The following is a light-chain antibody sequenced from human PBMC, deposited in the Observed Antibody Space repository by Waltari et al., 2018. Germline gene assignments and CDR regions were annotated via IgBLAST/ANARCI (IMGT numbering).Light chain of an antibody. V-gene: IGKV1-39*01. Sequence: DILMTQSPSSLSASVVDRGPITCRASQSISNCINGYHQKPGKAPNLLIYAASSLETGVPSRFSGSGSGTDFTLTISSLQPDDFGTYYCQQSYNTPPVTFGPGTKVDIK. J-gene: IGKJ1*01. CDR3: QQSYNTPPVT. CDR2: AAS. CDR1: QSISNC.